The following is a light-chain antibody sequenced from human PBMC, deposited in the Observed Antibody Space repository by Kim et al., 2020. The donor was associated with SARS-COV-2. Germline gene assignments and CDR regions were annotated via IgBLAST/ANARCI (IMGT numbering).Light chain of an antibody. J-gene: IGKJ2*01. V-gene: IGKV1-39*01. CDR1: QSISSY. CDR2: AAS. Sequence: SASVGDRVTITCRASQSISSYLNWYQQKPGKAPKLLIYAASSLQSGVPSMFSGSASGTDFTLTISSLQPEDFATYYCQQSYSTPYTFGQGTKLEI. CDR3: QQSYSTPYT.